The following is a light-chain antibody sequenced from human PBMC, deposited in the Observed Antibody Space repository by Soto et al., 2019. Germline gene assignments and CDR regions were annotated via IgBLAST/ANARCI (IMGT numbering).Light chain of an antibody. V-gene: IGKV1-39*01. J-gene: IGKJ5*01. Sequence: DIQMTQSPSSLSASVGDRVTITCRASQGIAYFLNWYQQKPGRAPKLLIYAASSLRSGVPSRFSGSGFGTDFTLTISSLQPEDFATYYCQQNYSPPPVTFGQGTRVEIK. CDR1: QGIAYF. CDR3: QQNYSPPPVT. CDR2: AAS.